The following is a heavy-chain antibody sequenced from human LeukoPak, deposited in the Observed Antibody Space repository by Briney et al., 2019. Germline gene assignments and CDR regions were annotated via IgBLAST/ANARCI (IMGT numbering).Heavy chain of an antibody. V-gene: IGHV1-2*02. CDR2: INPNSGAT. Sequence: ASVKVSCKTSGDTFTGHYMHWVRQAPGQGLEWMGWINPNSGATKSAQKFQGRVTMTRDTSITTAYMELYSLRSDDTALYYCAREMTPVGGSPLIWFDPWGQGTLVTVSS. D-gene: IGHD4-23*01. CDR1: GDTFTGHY. CDR3: AREMTPVGGSPLIWFDP. J-gene: IGHJ5*02.